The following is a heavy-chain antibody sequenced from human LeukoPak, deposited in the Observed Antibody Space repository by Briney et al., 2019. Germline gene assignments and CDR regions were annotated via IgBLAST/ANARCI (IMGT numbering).Heavy chain of an antibody. CDR2: MNPNSGNT. CDR1: GYTFTSYD. J-gene: IGHJ3*02. V-gene: IGHV1-8*03. Sequence: ASVKVSCKASGYTFTSYDINWVRQATGQGLEWMGWMNPNSGNTGYAQKFQGRVTITRNTSISTAYVELSSLRSEDTAVYYCARAQTGDSSGYPGLLDAFDIWGQGTMVTVSS. D-gene: IGHD3-22*01. CDR3: ARAQTGDSSGYPGLLDAFDI.